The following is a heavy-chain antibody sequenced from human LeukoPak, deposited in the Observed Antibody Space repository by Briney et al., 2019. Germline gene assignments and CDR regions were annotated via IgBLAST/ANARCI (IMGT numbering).Heavy chain of an antibody. CDR3: ARDYSSAWYNYFDS. CDR1: GFTFSNFA. V-gene: IGHV3-30*14. D-gene: IGHD6-19*01. CDR2: ISYGGINK. Sequence: GGSLRLSCAASGFTFSNFAMHWVRQAPGKGLEWVATISYGGINKYYADSVKGRFTISRDNSKNTLYLQMNSLRAGDTAIYYCARDYSSAWYNYFDSWGQGTLVTVSS. J-gene: IGHJ4*02.